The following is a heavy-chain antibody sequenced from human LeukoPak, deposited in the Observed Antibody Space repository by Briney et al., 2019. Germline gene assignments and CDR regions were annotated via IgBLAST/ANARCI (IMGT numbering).Heavy chain of an antibody. J-gene: IGHJ4*02. D-gene: IGHD5-24*01. V-gene: IGHV4-34*01. CDR2: INHSGST. CDR3: ARGGDGYNLRSEKALDY. Sequence: SETLSLTCAVYGGSFSGYYWSWIRQPPGKGLEWIGEINHSGSTNYNPSLKSRVTISVDTSKNQFSLKLSSVTAADTAVYYCARGGDGYNLRSEKALDYWGQGTLVTVSS. CDR1: GGSFSGYY.